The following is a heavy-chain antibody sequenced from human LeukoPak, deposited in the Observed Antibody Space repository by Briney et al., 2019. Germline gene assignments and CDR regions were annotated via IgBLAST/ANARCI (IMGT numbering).Heavy chain of an antibody. J-gene: IGHJ4*02. V-gene: IGHV1-2*02. Sequence: ASVKVSCKASGYTFTGYYMHWVRQAPGQGLEWMGWINPNSGGTNYAQKFQGRVTMTRDTSISTAYMELSRLRSDDTAVYYCERGASGSYATFDYWGQGTLVTVSS. CDR3: ERGASGSYATFDY. D-gene: IGHD1-26*01. CDR1: GYTFTGYY. CDR2: INPNSGGT.